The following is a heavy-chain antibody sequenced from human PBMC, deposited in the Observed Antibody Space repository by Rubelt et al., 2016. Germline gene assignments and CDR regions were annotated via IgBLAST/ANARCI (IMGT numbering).Heavy chain of an antibody. V-gene: IGHV3-74*01. J-gene: IGHJ2*01. CDR3: ATDRGGSDLDWYFDL. CDR2: INSDGSST. CDR1: GFSFDDYG. Sequence: EVQLVESGGGLVQPGRSLRLSCAASGFSFDDYGMHWVRQAPGKGLVWVSRINSDGSSTSYADFVKGRFTISRDNAKNTLYLQMNSLRAEDTAVYYCATDRGGSDLDWYFDLWGRGTLVTASS. D-gene: IGHD1-26*01.